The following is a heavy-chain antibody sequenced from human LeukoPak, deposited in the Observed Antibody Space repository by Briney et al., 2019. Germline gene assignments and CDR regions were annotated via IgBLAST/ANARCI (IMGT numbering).Heavy chain of an antibody. D-gene: IGHD3-3*01. Sequence: SETLSLTCTVSGGSISSYYWSWLRQPPGKGLEGIGYIYYSGSTNYNPSLKSRVTISVDTSKNQFSLKLSSVTGADTAVYYCARGFWEYNFDYWGQGTLVTVSS. J-gene: IGHJ4*02. CDR2: IYYSGST. CDR3: ARGFWEYNFDY. CDR1: GGSISSYY. V-gene: IGHV4-59*01.